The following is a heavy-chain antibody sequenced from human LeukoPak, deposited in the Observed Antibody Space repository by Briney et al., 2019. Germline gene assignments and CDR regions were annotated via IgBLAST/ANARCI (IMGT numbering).Heavy chain of an antibody. CDR1: GFTFSSYW. V-gene: IGHV3-74*01. Sequence: GASLRLSCAASGFTFSSYWMHWVRQAPGKGLVWVSRINSDGSSTSYADSVKGRFTISRDNAKNTLYLQMNSLRAEDTAVYYCARDHCSSTSCYGRGGYYYYYYMDVWGKGTTVTVSS. CDR3: ARDHCSSTSCYGRGGYYYYYYMDV. D-gene: IGHD2-2*01. CDR2: INSDGSST. J-gene: IGHJ6*03.